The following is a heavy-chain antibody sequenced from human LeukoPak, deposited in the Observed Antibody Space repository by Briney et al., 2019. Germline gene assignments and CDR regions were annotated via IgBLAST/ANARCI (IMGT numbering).Heavy chain of an antibody. D-gene: IGHD6-19*01. CDR2: ISNSGGST. CDR1: GFTFSSYA. V-gene: IGHV3-23*01. Sequence: GGSLRLSCAASGFTFSSYAMSWVGQAQGKGLEWVSAISNSGGSTYFADSVKGRFTISRDNSKNTLYLQMNSLRAEDTAVYYCAKRGSGLYYFDYWGQGTLVTVSS. J-gene: IGHJ4*02. CDR3: AKRGSGLYYFDY.